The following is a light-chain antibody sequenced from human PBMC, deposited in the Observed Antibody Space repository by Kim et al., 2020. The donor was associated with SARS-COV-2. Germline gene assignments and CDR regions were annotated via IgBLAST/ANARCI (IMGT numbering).Light chain of an antibody. CDR3: QQYNTWLIT. CDR2: GAT. V-gene: IGKV3D-15*01. J-gene: IGKJ5*01. Sequence: EIVMTQSPATLSVSPGERATLSCRASQSVSTNLAWYQQKPGQAPRLLIYGATTRATGIPARIGGSGSGTEFTLTISSLQSEDFAVYYCQQYNTWLITFGQGTRLEI. CDR1: QSVSTN.